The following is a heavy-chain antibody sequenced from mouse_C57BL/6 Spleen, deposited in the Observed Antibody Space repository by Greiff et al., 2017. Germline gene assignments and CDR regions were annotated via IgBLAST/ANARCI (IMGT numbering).Heavy chain of an antibody. CDR2: IRLKSDNYAT. V-gene: IGHV6-3*01. J-gene: IGHJ3*01. D-gene: IGHD4-1*01. CDR3: TGLGRPFAY. Sequence: EVQLVESGGGLVQPGGSMKLSCVASGFTFSNYWMNWVRQSPEKGLEWVAQIRLKSDNYATHYAESVQGRFTISRDDSKSSVYLQMNNLRAEDTGIYYCTGLGRPFAYWGQGTLVTVSA. CDR1: GFTFSNYW.